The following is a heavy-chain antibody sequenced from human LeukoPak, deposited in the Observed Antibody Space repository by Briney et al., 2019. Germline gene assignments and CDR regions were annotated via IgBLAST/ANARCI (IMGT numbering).Heavy chain of an antibody. CDR2: IIPSGGRT. J-gene: IGHJ4*02. Sequence: ASVTLSCMASGYTFTSYYIHWVRQAPGQGLEWVGIIIPSGGRTTYAQECQGRVTTTRKTSTSTVCMELSSPTSEDTAIYYCATERELPQTHFDYWGQGTLVTVAS. D-gene: IGHD1-26*01. V-gene: IGHV1-46*01. CDR3: ATERELPQTHFDY. CDR1: GYTFTSYY.